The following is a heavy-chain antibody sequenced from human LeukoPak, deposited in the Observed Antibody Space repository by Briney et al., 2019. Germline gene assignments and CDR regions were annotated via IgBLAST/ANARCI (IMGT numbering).Heavy chain of an antibody. CDR1: GFTFSSYW. CDR2: INSDGSST. D-gene: IGHD3-10*01. CDR3: ARGRATMVRGVIAFDI. V-gene: IGHV3-74*01. Sequence: GGSLRLSCAASGFTFSSYWMHWVRQAPGKGLVWVSRINSDGSSTSYADSVKGRFTISRGNAKNTLYLQMNSLRAEDTAVYYCARGRATMVRGVIAFDIWGQGTMVTVSS. J-gene: IGHJ3*02.